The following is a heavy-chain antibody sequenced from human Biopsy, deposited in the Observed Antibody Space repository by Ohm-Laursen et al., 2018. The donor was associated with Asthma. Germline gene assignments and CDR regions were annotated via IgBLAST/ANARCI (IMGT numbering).Heavy chain of an antibody. CDR2: STQGGGT. D-gene: IGHD3-3*01. CDR3: ARGPEWNGLDV. J-gene: IGHJ6*02. Sequence: SDTLSLTCTVSGASITSSAYYWGWIRQPPGKGLEWIGESTQGGGTTFNPSLKSRVTISIDSSKSQLSLKVRSVTAADTAVYYCARGPEWNGLDVWGQGTTVTVSS. CDR1: GASITSSAYY. V-gene: IGHV4-39*07.